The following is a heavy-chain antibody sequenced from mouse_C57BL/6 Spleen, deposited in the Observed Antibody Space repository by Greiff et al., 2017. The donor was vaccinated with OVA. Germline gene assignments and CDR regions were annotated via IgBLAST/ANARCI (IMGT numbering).Heavy chain of an antibody. CDR3: ARDYYGMGAMDY. Sequence: QVQLQQPGAELVRPGTSVKLSCKASGYTFTSYWMHWVKQRPGQGLEWIGVIDPSDSYTNYNQKFKGKATLTVDTSSSTAYMQLSSLTSEDSAVYYCARDYYGMGAMDYWGQGTSVTVSS. D-gene: IGHD1-1*01. J-gene: IGHJ4*01. CDR2: IDPSDSYT. CDR1: GYTFTSYW. V-gene: IGHV1-59*01.